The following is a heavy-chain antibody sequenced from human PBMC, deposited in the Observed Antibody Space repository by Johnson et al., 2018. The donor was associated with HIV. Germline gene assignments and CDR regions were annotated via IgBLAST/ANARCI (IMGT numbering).Heavy chain of an antibody. J-gene: IGHJ3*02. CDR2: INDGGSEK. Sequence: VQLVESGGGLVQPGGSLRLSCSASGFTFSGYWMSWVRQTPGKGLEWVANINDGGSEKYYVDSVKGRITISRDNAKNTLYLQMNSLRAEDTAVYYCAAAEYDAFDIWGQGTMVTVSS. CDR1: GFTFSGYW. V-gene: IGHV3-7*01. D-gene: IGHD6-6*01. CDR3: AAAEYDAFDI.